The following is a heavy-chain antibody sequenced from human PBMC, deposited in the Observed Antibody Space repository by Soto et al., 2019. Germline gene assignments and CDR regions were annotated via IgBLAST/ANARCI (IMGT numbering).Heavy chain of an antibody. V-gene: IGHV1-69*13. J-gene: IGHJ4*02. D-gene: IGHD6-19*01. CDR2: IIPIFGTA. Sequence: SVKVSCKASGGTFSSYAISWVRQAPGQGLEWMGGIIPIFGTANYAQKFQGRVTITADESTSTAYMELSSLRSEDTAVYYCARDHPSSSGWSYFDYWGQGTLVTVSS. CDR1: GGTFSSYA. CDR3: ARDHPSSSGWSYFDY.